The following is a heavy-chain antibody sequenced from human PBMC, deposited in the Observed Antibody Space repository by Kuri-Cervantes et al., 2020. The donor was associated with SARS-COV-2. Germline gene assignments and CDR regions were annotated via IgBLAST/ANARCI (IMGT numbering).Heavy chain of an antibody. Sequence: GESLKISCAASGFTFDDYGMSWVRQAPGKGLEWVSGINWNGGSTGYADSVKGRFTISRDNAKNSLYLQMNSLRAEDTALYYCASSYDSLTLKVYFDYWGQGTLVTVSS. CDR1: GFTFDDYG. CDR3: ASSYDSLTLKVYFDY. J-gene: IGHJ4*02. CDR2: INWNGGST. V-gene: IGHV3-20*04. D-gene: IGHD3-22*01.